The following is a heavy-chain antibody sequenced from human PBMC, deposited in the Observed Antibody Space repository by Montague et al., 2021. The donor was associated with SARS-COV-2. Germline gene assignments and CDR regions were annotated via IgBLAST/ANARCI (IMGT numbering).Heavy chain of an antibody. CDR2: IYYSGST. D-gene: IGHD3-3*01. CDR3: ASQTPGITIFGVVNGRWFDP. Sequence: SETLSLTCTVSGGSISSSSYYWGWIRQPPGKGLEWIGSIYYSGSTYYNPSLKSRVTISVDTSKNQFSLKLSSVTAADTAVYYCASQTPGITIFGVVNGRWFDPWGQGTLVTVSS. V-gene: IGHV4-39*01. J-gene: IGHJ5*02. CDR1: GGSISSSSYY.